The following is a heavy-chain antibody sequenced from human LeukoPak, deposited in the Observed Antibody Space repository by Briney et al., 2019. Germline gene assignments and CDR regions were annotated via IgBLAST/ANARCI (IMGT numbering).Heavy chain of an antibody. CDR2: ISGNGNST. Sequence: GGSLRLSCAASGFSFGAYAMIWVRQAPGKGLEWVSVISGNGNSTYYADSVKGRFTISRDNSKNTLYLQMNGLRAEDTAVYYCTKDPSIIIIEVVDYWGPGTLVTVSS. D-gene: IGHD3-22*01. CDR1: GFSFGAYA. V-gene: IGHV3-23*01. CDR3: TKDPSIIIIEVVDY. J-gene: IGHJ4*02.